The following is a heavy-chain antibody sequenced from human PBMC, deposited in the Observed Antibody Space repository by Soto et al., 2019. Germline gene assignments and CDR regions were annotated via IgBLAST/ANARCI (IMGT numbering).Heavy chain of an antibody. D-gene: IGHD3-22*01. CDR2: SNGVNT. Sequence: QVHLVQSGAEVKKPGASVKVSCKASGYPLTNQAMQWVRQAPGQRHERMGWSNGVNTGYSQKFQGRVTITRDTSPNTAYLELSSLGTEDTAVYYCATESGTYSYSGGNWFDPWGQGTLVTLSS. CDR3: ATESGTYSYSGGNWFDP. J-gene: IGHJ5*02. V-gene: IGHV1-3*01. CDR1: GYPLTNQA.